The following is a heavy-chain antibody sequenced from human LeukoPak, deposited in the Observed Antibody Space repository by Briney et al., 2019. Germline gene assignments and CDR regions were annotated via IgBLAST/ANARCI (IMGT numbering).Heavy chain of an antibody. D-gene: IGHD6-19*01. Sequence: RGRSLRPSCAASGFTFSSYAMHWVRQAPGKGLEWVAVISYDGSSKYYADSVKGRFTISRDNSKNTLYLQMNSLRAEDTAVYYCARGRYSSGWDDPRIDYWGQGTLVTVSS. CDR2: ISYDGSSK. CDR3: ARGRYSSGWDDPRIDY. CDR1: GFTFSSYA. V-gene: IGHV3-30-3*01. J-gene: IGHJ4*02.